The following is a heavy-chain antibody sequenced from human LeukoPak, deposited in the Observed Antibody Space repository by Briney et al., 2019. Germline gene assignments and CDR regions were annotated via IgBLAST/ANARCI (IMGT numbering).Heavy chain of an antibody. V-gene: IGHV3-48*01. D-gene: IGHD3-3*01. CDR3: AREGSDFWSGYSKGYFDY. J-gene: IGHJ4*02. CDR1: GFTFSSYS. CDR2: IGSSVSTR. Sequence: TGGSLRLSCAVSGFTFSSYSMNWLRRAAGKGLAWVAYIGSSVSTRYYADSVKGRFTISRDNGKHSLYLQMNSLRAEDTAVYYCAREGSDFWSGYSKGYFDYWGQGTLVTVSS.